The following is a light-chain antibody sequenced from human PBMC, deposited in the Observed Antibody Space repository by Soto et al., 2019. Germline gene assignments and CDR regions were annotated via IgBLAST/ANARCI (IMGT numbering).Light chain of an antibody. Sequence: QSVLTQPASVSGSPGQSITISCTGTSSDVGGYNYVSWYQQHPGKAPKLMIYEVSNRPSWVSNRFSGSKSGNTASLTISGLQAEDESDYYCSSYTSSSYVVFGGGTKLTVL. CDR1: SSDVGGYNY. CDR3: SSYTSSSYVV. V-gene: IGLV2-14*01. J-gene: IGLJ2*01. CDR2: EVS.